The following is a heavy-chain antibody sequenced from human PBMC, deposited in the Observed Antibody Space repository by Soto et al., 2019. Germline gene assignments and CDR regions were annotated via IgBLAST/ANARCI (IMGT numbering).Heavy chain of an antibody. CDR3: ARAGTISGPRNGDYDFRPDP. J-gene: IGHJ5*02. CDR1: GFTFSNYK. CDR2: ISYSGNSI. V-gene: IGHV3-48*03. D-gene: IGHD3-3*01. Sequence: PGGSLRLSRAASGFTFSNYKMTWVRQAPGKGLEWGSYISYSGNSIDYADSVKGRCSISRDNGKNSLYLQMNSLRVEDMGVHYFARAGTISGPRNGDYDFRPDPWGQGTLVTVSS.